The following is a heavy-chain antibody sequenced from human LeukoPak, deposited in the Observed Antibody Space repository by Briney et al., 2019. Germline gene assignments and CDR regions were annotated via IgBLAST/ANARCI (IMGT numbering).Heavy chain of an antibody. Sequence: GGSLRVSCAASGFTFNSYWMSWVRQALGKGLEWVANIKQDGSEKYYVDSVKGRFTISRDNAKNSLYLQMNSLGAEDTAVYYCARVNPSYFDYWGQGTLVTVSS. J-gene: IGHJ4*02. V-gene: IGHV3-7*01. CDR3: ARVNPSYFDY. CDR2: IKQDGSEK. CDR1: GFTFNSYW.